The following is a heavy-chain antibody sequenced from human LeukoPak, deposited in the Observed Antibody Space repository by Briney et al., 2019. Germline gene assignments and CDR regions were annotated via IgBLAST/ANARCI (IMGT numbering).Heavy chain of an antibody. D-gene: IGHD1-1*01. V-gene: IGHV3-23*01. CDR3: ASRGTTGS. Sequence: DPGGSLRLSCAASGFIFNNYAMSWVRQTPGKGLEWVSTVSGGGSEKNYADSVKGRFTISRDNSRNTLYLQMNSLRDEDTAVYYCASRGTTGSWGQGTLVTVSS. CDR1: GFIFNNYA. J-gene: IGHJ5*02. CDR2: VSGGGSEK.